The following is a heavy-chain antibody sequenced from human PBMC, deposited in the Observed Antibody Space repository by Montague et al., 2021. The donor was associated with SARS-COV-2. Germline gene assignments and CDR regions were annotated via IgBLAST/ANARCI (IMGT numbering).Heavy chain of an antibody. CDR2: IYYSGST. V-gene: IGHV4-59*01. J-gene: IGHJ3*02. CDR1: GASISSYY. CDR3: ARGSGWMGNAFDI. Sequence: SETLSLTCTVSGASISSYYWSWIRQPPGKGLEWIGYIYYSGSTNYNPSLKSRVTISVDTSKNQFSLKLSSVTAADTAVYYCARGSGWMGNAFDIWGQGTMVIVSS. D-gene: IGHD6-19*01.